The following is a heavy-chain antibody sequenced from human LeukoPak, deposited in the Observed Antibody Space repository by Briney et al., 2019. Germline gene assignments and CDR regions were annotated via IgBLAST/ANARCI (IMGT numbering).Heavy chain of an antibody. CDR3: AREGRSPVDFDF. V-gene: IGHV4-34*01. Sequence: PSETLSLTCAVYGGSFSGYYWSWIRQPPGKGLEWIGEINHSGSTNYNPSLKSRVTISVDTSKNQFSLQLNSVTPEDTAVYYCAREGRSPVDFDFWGQGTLVTVSS. D-gene: IGHD6-19*01. J-gene: IGHJ4*02. CDR1: GGSFSGYY. CDR2: INHSGST.